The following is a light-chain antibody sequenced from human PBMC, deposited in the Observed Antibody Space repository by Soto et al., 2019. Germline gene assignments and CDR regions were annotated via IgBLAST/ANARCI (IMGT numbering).Light chain of an antibody. CDR1: SSNIGSNT. J-gene: IGLJ1*01. CDR3: ATWDDSRNGYV. CDR2: DND. V-gene: IGLV1-44*01. Sequence: QSVLTQPPSASGTPGQRVTISASGSSSNIGSNTVSWYQQVPGTAPKLLIYDNDERPSGVPGRFSGSKSGTSASLAISGLQSEDEADYYCATWDDSRNGYVFGTGTKVTAL.